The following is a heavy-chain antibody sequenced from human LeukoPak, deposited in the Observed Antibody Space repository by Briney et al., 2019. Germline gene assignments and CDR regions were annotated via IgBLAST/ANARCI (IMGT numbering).Heavy chain of an antibody. CDR3: ARGIRYYDILTGHVKGHDNSYYYYMDV. J-gene: IGHJ6*03. CDR2: IIPMFETA. CDR1: GGTFNSYA. Sequence: ASVKVSCKASGGTFNSYAISWVRQAPAQGLEWMGGIIPMFETANYAQKFQGRVTITADEFTTTVYMELSSLRSEDTDVYYCARGIRYYDILTGHVKGHDNSYYYYMDVWGQGTAVTISS. D-gene: IGHD3-9*01. V-gene: IGHV1-69*13.